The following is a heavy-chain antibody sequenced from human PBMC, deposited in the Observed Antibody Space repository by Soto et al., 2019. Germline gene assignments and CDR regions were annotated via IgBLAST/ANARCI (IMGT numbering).Heavy chain of an antibody. D-gene: IGHD6-19*01. Sequence: QVHLVQSGAEGKRPGASVKVSCKASAYTSTLYGITWVRQAPGQGLEWMGWIRAHNGETKFARKFQDRVTMTTDPSSSTVFMDLRTLTSYESAVEYCATALGTSGWFDYWGQGTLGTVPS. CDR3: ATALGTSGWFDY. CDR2: IRAHNGET. CDR1: AYTSTLYG. J-gene: IGHJ4*02. V-gene: IGHV1-18*01.